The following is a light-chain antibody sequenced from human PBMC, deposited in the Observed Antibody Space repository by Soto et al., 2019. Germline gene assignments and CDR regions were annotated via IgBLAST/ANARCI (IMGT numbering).Light chain of an antibody. V-gene: IGKV3-20*01. Sequence: EIVLTQSPGTLSLSPGEGATLSCRASQSVSRNYLAWYQHKPGQAPRLLVYAASSRATGIPDRFSGSGSGTDFTLTIRRLEPEDFAVYYCQQYGTSPRTFGQGTKPELK. CDR2: AAS. CDR1: QSVSRNY. J-gene: IGKJ2*01. CDR3: QQYGTSPRT.